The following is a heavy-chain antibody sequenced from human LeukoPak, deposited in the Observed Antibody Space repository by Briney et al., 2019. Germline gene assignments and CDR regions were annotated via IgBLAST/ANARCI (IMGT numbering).Heavy chain of an antibody. CDR2: FYYSGTT. CDR1: GGSISSYY. J-gene: IGHJ4*02. V-gene: IGHV4-59*01. Sequence: PSETLSLTCTVSGGSISSYYWSWIRQPPGKGLEWIGSFYYSGTTNYNPSLKSRVTISVDTSKNQFSLKLSSVTAADTAVYYCARGGEYQLLIPWDYWGQGTLVTVSS. D-gene: IGHD2-2*01. CDR3: ARGGEYQLLIPWDY.